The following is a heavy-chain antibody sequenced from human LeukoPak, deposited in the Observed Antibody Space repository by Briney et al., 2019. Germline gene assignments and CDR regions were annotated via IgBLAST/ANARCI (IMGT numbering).Heavy chain of an antibody. CDR3: AKDIGKDDAFDI. J-gene: IGHJ3*02. V-gene: IGHV3-9*03. CDR1: GLTFDDYA. D-gene: IGHD3-10*01. CDR2: ISWNSGSI. Sequence: PGGSLTLSCAASGLTFDDYAMHWLRQAPGKGLEWFTGISWNSGSIGYADSVKGRFTISRDNAKNSLYLQMNSLRAEDMALYYCAKDIGKDDAFDIWGQGTMVTVSS.